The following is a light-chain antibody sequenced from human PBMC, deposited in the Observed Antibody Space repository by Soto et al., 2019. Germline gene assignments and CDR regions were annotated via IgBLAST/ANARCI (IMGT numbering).Light chain of an antibody. Sequence: QSVLTQPPSASGTPGQRVTISCSGSSSNIGSYTVNWYQQLPGAAPKLLIYINDQRPSGVPARFSGSKSGTSASLAISGLQSEDEADDYCAAWDDSLTGVVFGGGTKLTVL. V-gene: IGLV1-44*01. CDR1: SSNIGSYT. CDR3: AAWDDSLTGVV. J-gene: IGLJ2*01. CDR2: IND.